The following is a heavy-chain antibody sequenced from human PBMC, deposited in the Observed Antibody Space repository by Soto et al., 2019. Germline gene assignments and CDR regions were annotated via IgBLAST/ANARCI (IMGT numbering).Heavy chain of an antibody. CDR1: GFIFSDYG. CDR2: VSYHGSDK. Sequence: QVQLVESGGGVVQPGRSLRLSCVVSGFIFSDYGMHWVRQAPGKGLEWVAAVSYHGSDKYYADSVKGRFTVSRDNSDNSLYLQMSSLRADDTAVYYCSTRPWRQYCSYAAAAFGEWGQGTLVTVS. D-gene: IGHD2-15*01. J-gene: IGHJ3*01. CDR3: STRPWRQYCSYAAAAFGE. V-gene: IGHV3-30*03.